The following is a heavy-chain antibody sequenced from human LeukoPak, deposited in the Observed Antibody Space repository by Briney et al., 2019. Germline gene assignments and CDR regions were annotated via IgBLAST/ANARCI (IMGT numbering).Heavy chain of an antibody. CDR3: AGEGDRGGFYYYYYMDV. D-gene: IGHD3-10*01. J-gene: IGHJ6*03. CDR1: GGSISSGGYS. V-gene: IGHV4-30-4*07. CDR2: IYYTGNT. Sequence: PSETLSLTCAVSGGSISSGGYSWSWIRQPPGKAMEFIAYIYYTGNTYFNPSLKSRVAISVDTSKNQFSVKLNSVTAADTAVYYCAGEGDRGGFYYYYYMDVWGKGTTVTISS.